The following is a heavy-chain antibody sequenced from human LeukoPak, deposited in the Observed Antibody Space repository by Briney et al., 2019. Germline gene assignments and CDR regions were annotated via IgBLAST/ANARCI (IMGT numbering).Heavy chain of an antibody. CDR2: ISYDGSNK. V-gene: IGHV3-30*18. J-gene: IGHJ4*02. CDR1: GFTFSSYG. CDR3: AKSGREMIKPTFDY. D-gene: IGHD5-24*01. Sequence: GGSLRLSCAASGFTFSSYGMHWVRQAPGKGLEWVAGISYDGSNKSYADPVKGRFTISRDNSKNTLYLQMNSLRAEDTAVYYCAKSGREMIKPTFDYWGQGTLVTVSS.